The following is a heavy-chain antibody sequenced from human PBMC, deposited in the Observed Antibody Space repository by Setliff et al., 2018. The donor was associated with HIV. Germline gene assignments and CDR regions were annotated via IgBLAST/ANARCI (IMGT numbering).Heavy chain of an antibody. J-gene: IGHJ2*01. CDR1: GGSISSNTYY. D-gene: IGHD3-9*01. CDR2: IYYSGST. Sequence: SETLSLTCAVSGGSISSNTYYWGWIRQPPGKGLEWIGSIYYSGSTYYNPSLKSRVTISVDTSKNQFSLKLSSVTAADTAVYYCARQGAGIQVRYFDWPWDPWTLDFDIRGRGTLVTVSS. V-gene: IGHV4-39*01. CDR3: ARQGAGIQVRYFDWPWDPWTLDFDI.